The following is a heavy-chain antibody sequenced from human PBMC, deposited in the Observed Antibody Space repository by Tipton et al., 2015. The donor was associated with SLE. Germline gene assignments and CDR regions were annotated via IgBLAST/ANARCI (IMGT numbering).Heavy chain of an antibody. CDR3: ARLSAC. CDR1: GYSISSGYL. Sequence: TLSLTCSVSGYSISSGYLWGWIRQPPGKGLEWIGSIYHNGNTYYNPSLKSRVTISVDTSKNQFSLEVTSVTATDTAVYYCARLSACWGRGTLVTVSS. J-gene: IGHJ4*02. CDR2: IYHNGNT. D-gene: IGHD2/OR15-2a*01. V-gene: IGHV4-38-2*02.